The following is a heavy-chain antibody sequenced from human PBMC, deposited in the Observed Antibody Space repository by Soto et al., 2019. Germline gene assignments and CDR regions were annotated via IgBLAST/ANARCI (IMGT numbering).Heavy chain of an antibody. CDR3: ARDLFPFYYGDLSYYYYYGMDV. CDR1: GYTFTSYA. D-gene: IGHD4-17*01. Sequence: ASVKVSCKASGYTFTSYAMHWVRQAPGQRLEWMGWINAGNGNTKYSQKFQGRVTITRDTSASTAYMELSSLRSEDTAVYYCARDLFPFYYGDLSYYYYYGMDVWGQGTTVTVSS. CDR2: INAGNGNT. V-gene: IGHV1-3*01. J-gene: IGHJ6*02.